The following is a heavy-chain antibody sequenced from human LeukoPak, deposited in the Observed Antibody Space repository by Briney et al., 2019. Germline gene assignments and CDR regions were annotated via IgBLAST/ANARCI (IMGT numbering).Heavy chain of an antibody. CDR3: AREPPTGAFDI. J-gene: IGHJ3*02. V-gene: IGHV3-7*03. CDR1: AFIFSGHW. Sequence: GGSLRLSCEGSAFIFSGHWMNWVRQTPGKGLEWVASIKEDGSERQYVDSVKGRFTISRDNAKNSLYLQMNSLRAEDTAVYYCAREPPTGAFDIWGQGTMVTVSS. CDR2: IKEDGSER.